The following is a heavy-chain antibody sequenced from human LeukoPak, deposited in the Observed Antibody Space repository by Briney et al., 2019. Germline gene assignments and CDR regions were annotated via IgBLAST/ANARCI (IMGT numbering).Heavy chain of an antibody. CDR3: ARFSSSGYSYGDAFDI. V-gene: IGHV4-39*07. CDR1: GGTIGSSSYY. CDR2: IYYSGST. D-gene: IGHD5-18*01. J-gene: IGHJ3*02. Sequence: SETLSLTCTVSGGTIGSSSYYWGWIRQPPGKGLEWIGSIYYSGSTYYNPSLKSRVTISVDTSKNQFSLKLSSVTAADTAVYYCARFSSSGYSYGDAFDIWGQGTMVTVSS.